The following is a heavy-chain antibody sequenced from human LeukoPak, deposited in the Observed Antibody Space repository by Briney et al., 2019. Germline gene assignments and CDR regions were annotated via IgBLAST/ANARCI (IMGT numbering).Heavy chain of an antibody. J-gene: IGHJ4*02. CDR1: GGTFSSYA. D-gene: IGHD6-6*01. CDR2: IIPIFGTA. Sequence: ASVKVSCKASGGTFSSYAISWVRQAPGQGLEWMGGIIPIFGTANYAQKFQGRVTITADESTSTAYMELSSLRSEDTAVYYCATEYGIAARPLSYWGQGTLVTVSS. CDR3: ATEYGIAARPLSY. V-gene: IGHV1-69*13.